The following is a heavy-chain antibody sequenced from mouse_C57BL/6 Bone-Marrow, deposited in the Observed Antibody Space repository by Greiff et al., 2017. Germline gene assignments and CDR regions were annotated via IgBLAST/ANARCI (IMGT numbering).Heavy chain of an antibody. V-gene: IGHV1-69*01. J-gene: IGHJ4*01. CDR2: IDPSDSDT. Sequence: QVQLQQPGAELVMPGASVKLSCKASGYTFTSYWMHWVKQRPGQGLEWIGEIDPSDSDTNYNQKFKGKSTLTVDKSSSTAYMKLSSLTSEDSADDYCARVDYWGQGTSVTVSS. CDR1: GYTFTSYW. CDR3: ARVDY.